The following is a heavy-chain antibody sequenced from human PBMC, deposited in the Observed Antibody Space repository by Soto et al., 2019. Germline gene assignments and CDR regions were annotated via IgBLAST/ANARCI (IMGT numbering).Heavy chain of an antibody. CDR1: GGSFSGYY. CDR3: ARGQNWNYAGYYYYGMDV. V-gene: IGHV4-34*01. CDR2: INHSGST. Sequence: QVQLQQWGAGLLKPSETLSLTCAVYGGSFSGYYWSWIRQPPWKGLEWIGEINHSGSTNYNPSLKSRVTISVDTSKNQFSLKLSSVTAADTAVYYCARGQNWNYAGYYYYGMDVWGQGTTVTVSS. D-gene: IGHD1-7*01. J-gene: IGHJ6*02.